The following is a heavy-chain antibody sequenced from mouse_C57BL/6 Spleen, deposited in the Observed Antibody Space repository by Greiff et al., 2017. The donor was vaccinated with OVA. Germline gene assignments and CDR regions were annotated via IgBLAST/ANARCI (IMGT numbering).Heavy chain of an antibody. CDR3: TRPGRRYFDV. CDR1: GYTFTDYE. D-gene: IGHD3-3*01. Sequence: QVQLKQSGAELVRPGASVTLSCKASGYTFTDYEMHWVKQTPVHGLEWIGAIDPETGGTAYNQKFKGKAILTADKSSSTAYMELRSLTTEDSAVYYCTRPGRRYFDVWGTGTTVTVSS. J-gene: IGHJ1*03. CDR2: IDPETGGT. V-gene: IGHV1-15*01.